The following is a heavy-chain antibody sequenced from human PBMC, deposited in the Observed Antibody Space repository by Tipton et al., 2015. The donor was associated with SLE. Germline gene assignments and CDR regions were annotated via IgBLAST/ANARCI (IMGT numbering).Heavy chain of an antibody. Sequence: EASGFTVSSNYMSWVRQAPGKGLEWVSVIYSGGSTYYADSVKGRFTISRDNSKNTLYLQMNSLRAEDTAVYYCAREMASTAFDIWGQGTMVTVSS. CDR1: GFTVSSNY. D-gene: IGHD5-24*01. V-gene: IGHV3-53*05. CDR3: AREMASTAFDI. J-gene: IGHJ3*02. CDR2: IYSGGST.